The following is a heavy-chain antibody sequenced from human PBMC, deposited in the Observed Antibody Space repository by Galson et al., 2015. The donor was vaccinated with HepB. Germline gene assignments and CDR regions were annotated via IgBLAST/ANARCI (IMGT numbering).Heavy chain of an antibody. CDR3: ATATVTPHYYYYMDV. J-gene: IGHJ6*03. CDR1: GYTFTDYY. V-gene: IGHV1-69-2*01. D-gene: IGHD4-17*01. Sequence: VKVSCKVSGYTFTDYYMHWVQQAPGKGLEWMGLVDPEDGETIYAEKFQDRVTITADTSTDTAYMELSSLRSEDTAVYYCATATVTPHYYYYMDVWGKGTTVTVSS. CDR2: VDPEDGET.